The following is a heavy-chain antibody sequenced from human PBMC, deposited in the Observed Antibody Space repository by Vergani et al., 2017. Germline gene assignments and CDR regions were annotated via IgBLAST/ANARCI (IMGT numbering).Heavy chain of an antibody. CDR1: GGSVSSGSYY. D-gene: IGHD5-24*01. CDR2: IYYSGST. V-gene: IGHV4-61*10. Sequence: QVQLQESGPGLVKPSETLSLTCTVSGGSVSSGSYYWSWIRQPAGKGLEWIGYIYYSGSTNYNPPLKSRVTISVDTSKNQFSLKLSSVTAADTAVYYCARSRDGYNSDYWGQGTLVTVSS. J-gene: IGHJ4*02. CDR3: ARSRDGYNSDY.